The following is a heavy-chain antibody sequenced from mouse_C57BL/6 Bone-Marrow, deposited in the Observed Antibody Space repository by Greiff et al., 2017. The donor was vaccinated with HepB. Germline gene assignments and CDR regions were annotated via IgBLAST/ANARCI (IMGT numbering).Heavy chain of an antibody. CDR2: IRSKSNNYAT. CDR3: VRPNYYGYWYFDV. Sequence: EVQLQESGGGLVQPKGSLKLSCAASGFSFNTYAMNWVRQAPGKGLEWVARIRSKSNNYATYYADSVKDRFTISRDDSESMLYLQMNNLKTEDTAMYYCVRPNYYGYWYFDVWGTGTTVTVSS. CDR1: GFSFNTYA. D-gene: IGHD1-1*01. V-gene: IGHV10-1*01. J-gene: IGHJ1*03.